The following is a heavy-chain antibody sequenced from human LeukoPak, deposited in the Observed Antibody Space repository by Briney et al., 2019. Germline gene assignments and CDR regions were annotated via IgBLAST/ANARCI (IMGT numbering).Heavy chain of an antibody. CDR1: GFTFTDHY. CDR3: VREGEGPLSKDFDY. CDR2: IGPHSTST. J-gene: IGHJ4*02. V-gene: IGHV1-2*02. Sequence: GASMKVSCKSSGFTFTDHYIHWVRQGPGQGLEWMGYIGPHSTSTSSPQEFQGRVTMTRDASMSTAYMELTRLTSDDTAVYYCVREGEGPLSKDFDYWGQGTLVTVSS. D-gene: IGHD2/OR15-2a*01.